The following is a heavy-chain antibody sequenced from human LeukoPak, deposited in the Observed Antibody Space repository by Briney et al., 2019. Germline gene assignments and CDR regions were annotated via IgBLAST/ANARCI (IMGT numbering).Heavy chain of an antibody. V-gene: IGHV3-21*01. D-gene: IGHD3-22*01. CDR3: ARDPSYYDANWFDP. CDR1: GFTFSSFG. Sequence: PGGSLRLSCAASGFTFSSFGMNWVRQAPGKGLEWVSSISSSSSYIHYADSVKGRFTISRDNAKNSLYLQMNSLRAEDTAVYYCARDPSYYDANWFDPWGQGTLVTVSS. J-gene: IGHJ5*02. CDR2: ISSSSSYI.